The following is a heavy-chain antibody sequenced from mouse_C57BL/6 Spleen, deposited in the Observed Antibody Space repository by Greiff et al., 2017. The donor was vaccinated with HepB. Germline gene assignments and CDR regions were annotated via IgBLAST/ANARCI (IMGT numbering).Heavy chain of an antibody. CDR1: GFTFSNYW. CDR3: TGERYDYDGDIYYAMDY. D-gene: IGHD2-4*01. Sequence: EVQLVESGGGLVQPGGSMKLSCVASGFTFSNYWMNWVRQSPEKGLEWVAQIRLKSDNYATHYAESVKGRFTISRDDSKSSVYLQMNNLRAEDTGIYYCTGERYDYDGDIYYAMDYWGQGTSVTVSS. J-gene: IGHJ4*01. V-gene: IGHV6-3*01. CDR2: IRLKSDNYAT.